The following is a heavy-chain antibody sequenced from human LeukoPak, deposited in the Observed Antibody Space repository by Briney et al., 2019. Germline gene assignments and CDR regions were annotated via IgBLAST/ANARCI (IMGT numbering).Heavy chain of an antibody. Sequence: ASVKVSCKVSGYSLTELSMDWVRQAPGEGLEWMGGFDPEDGETLYAQKLQGRVTLTEDTSTDTAYMELSSLRSEDTAVYFCATSFMVRGSLDYWGQGTLVTVSS. CDR1: GYSLTELS. V-gene: IGHV1-24*01. J-gene: IGHJ4*02. CDR3: ATSFMVRGSLDY. CDR2: FDPEDGET. D-gene: IGHD3-10*01.